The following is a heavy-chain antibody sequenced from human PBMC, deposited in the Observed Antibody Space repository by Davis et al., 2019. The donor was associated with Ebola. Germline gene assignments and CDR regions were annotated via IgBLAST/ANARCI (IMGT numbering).Heavy chain of an antibody. CDR3: ARGRGKWLRFYGMDV. CDR2: INHSGST. CDR1: GGSIGSSNW. Sequence: SETLSLTCAVSGGSIGSSNWWSWVRQPPGKGLEWIGEINHSGSTNYNPSLKSRVTISVDTSKNQFSLKLSSVTAADTAVYYCARGRGKWLRFYGMDVWGQGTTVTVSS. D-gene: IGHD5-12*01. J-gene: IGHJ6*02. V-gene: IGHV4-4*02.